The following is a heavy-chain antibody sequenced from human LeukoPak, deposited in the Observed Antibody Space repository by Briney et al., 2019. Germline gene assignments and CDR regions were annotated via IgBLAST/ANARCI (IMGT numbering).Heavy chain of an antibody. J-gene: IGHJ6*03. CDR2: INHSGST. D-gene: IGHD6-13*01. Sequence: SETLSLTCAVYGGSFSGYYWSWIRQPPGKGLEWIGEINHSGSTNYNPSLKSRVTISVDTSKNQFSLKLSSVTAADTAVYYCARVQDYSSSWATYYCYMDVWGKGTTVTVSS. V-gene: IGHV4-34*01. CDR3: ARVQDYSSSWATYYCYMDV. CDR1: GGSFSGYY.